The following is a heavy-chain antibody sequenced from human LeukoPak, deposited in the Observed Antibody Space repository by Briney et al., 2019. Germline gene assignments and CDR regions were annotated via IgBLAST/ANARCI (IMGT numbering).Heavy chain of an antibody. CDR2: ISGSGGST. D-gene: IGHD4-11*01. V-gene: IGHV3-23*01. CDR3: ANPYSNYVLVYFQH. J-gene: IGHJ1*01. CDR1: GFTFSSYA. Sequence: GGSLRLSCAASGFTFSSYAMSWVRQVPGKGLEWVSAISGSGGSTYYADSVKGRFTISRDNSKNTLYLQMNSLRAEDTAVYYCANPYSNYVLVYFQHWGQGTLVTVSS.